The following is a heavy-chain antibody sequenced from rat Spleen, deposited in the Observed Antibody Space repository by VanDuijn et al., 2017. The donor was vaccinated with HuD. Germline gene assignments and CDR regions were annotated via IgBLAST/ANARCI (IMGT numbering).Heavy chain of an antibody. J-gene: IGHJ3*01. CDR2: ITNSGGST. CDR3: AGQYYGDTD. CDR1: GFTFNNYW. Sequence: EVQLVESGGGLVQPGGSLKLSCVASGFTFNNYWMTWIRQAPGKGLEWVASITNSGGSTYYRDSVKGRFTISRDNAKSTLYLQMDSLRSEDTASYFCAGQYYGDTDWGQGTLVTVSS. V-gene: IGHV5-31*01. D-gene: IGHD1-6*01.